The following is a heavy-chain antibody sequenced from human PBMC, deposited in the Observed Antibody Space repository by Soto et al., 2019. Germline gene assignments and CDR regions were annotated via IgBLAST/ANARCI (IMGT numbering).Heavy chain of an antibody. CDR2: IYYSGST. CDR3: ARDLGSKRGYSGYELDY. CDR1: GDSISSGDYY. J-gene: IGHJ4*02. D-gene: IGHD5-12*01. Sequence: QVQLQESGPGLVKPSQTLSLTCTVSGDSISSGDYYWGWIRQPPGTGLEWIGYIYYSGSTDYNPSLKSRVTISVDTSKNQFSLKLSSVTAADTAVYYCARDLGSKRGYSGYELDYWGQGTLVTVSS. V-gene: IGHV4-30-4*01.